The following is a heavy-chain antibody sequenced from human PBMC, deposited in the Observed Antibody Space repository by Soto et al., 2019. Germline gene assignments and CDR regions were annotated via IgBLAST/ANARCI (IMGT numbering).Heavy chain of an antibody. Sequence: GGSLRLSCAASGFTFSSYAMSWVRQAPGKGLEWVSAISGSGGSTYYADSVKGRFTISRDNSKNTLYLQMNSLRAEDTAVYYCAKGVFVVVVAATLDYWGQGTLVTVSS. CDR1: GFTFSSYA. J-gene: IGHJ4*02. V-gene: IGHV3-23*01. CDR2: ISGSGGST. CDR3: AKGVFVVVVAATLDY. D-gene: IGHD2-15*01.